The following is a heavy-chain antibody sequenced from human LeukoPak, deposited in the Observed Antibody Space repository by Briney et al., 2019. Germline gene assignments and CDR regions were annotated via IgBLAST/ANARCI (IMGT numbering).Heavy chain of an antibody. J-gene: IGHJ4*02. CDR3: ARTSIEYYFDY. Sequence: NTSETLSLTCTDSGGSISSYYWSWIRQPPGKGLEWIGYIYYSGSTNYNPSLKSRVTISVDTSKNQFSLKLSSVTAADTAVYYCARTSIEYYFDYWGQGTLVTVSS. D-gene: IGHD2-21*01. CDR2: IYYSGST. V-gene: IGHV4-59*08. CDR1: GGSISSYY.